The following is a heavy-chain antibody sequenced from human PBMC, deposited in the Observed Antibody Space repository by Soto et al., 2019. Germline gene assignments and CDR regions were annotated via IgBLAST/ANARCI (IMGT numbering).Heavy chain of an antibody. J-gene: IGHJ4*02. Sequence: GGSLRLSCAASGFTFSSYSMNWVRQAPGKGLEWVSSISSSSSYIYYAESVKGRFTISRDNAENSLYLQMNSLRAEDTAVYYCARAPYYYDSSGYWAYWGQGTLVTVSS. CDR3: ARAPYYYDSSGYWAY. V-gene: IGHV3-21*01. CDR1: GFTFSSYS. CDR2: ISSSSSYI. D-gene: IGHD3-22*01.